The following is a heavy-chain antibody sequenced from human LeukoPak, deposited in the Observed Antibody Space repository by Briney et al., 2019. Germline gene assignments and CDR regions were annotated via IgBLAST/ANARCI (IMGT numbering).Heavy chain of an antibody. CDR2: IFYTGST. J-gene: IGHJ5*02. CDR1: GGSISSGNYY. CDR3: ARKYPDHWFDP. Sequence: SETLSLTCAVSGGSISSGNYYWSWIRQPPGKGLEWIGYIFYTGSTNYSPSLKSRVSISVDTFKNQFSLKLSSVTATDTAVYYCARKYPDHWFDPWGQGTLVTVSS. D-gene: IGHD6-6*01. V-gene: IGHV4-30-4*01.